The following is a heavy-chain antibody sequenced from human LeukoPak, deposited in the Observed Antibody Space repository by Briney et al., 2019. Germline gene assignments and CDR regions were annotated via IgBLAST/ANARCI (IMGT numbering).Heavy chain of an antibody. V-gene: IGHV1-2*02. CDR1: GYTFTGYY. D-gene: IGHD3-9*01. Sequence: GASVKVSCKASGYTFTGYYMHWVRQAPGQGLEWMGWINPNSGGTNYAQKFQGRVTMTRDTSISTAYMELSRLRSDDTAVYYCAREMDYDILTGYYPYYFDYWGQGTLVTVSS. CDR2: INPNSGGT. J-gene: IGHJ4*02. CDR3: AREMDYDILTGYYPYYFDY.